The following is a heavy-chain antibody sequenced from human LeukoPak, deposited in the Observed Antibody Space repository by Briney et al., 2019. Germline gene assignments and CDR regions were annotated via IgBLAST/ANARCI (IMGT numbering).Heavy chain of an antibody. CDR3: VRVSLGPLLPIDY. CDR2: INSNSGDT. V-gene: IGHV1-2*02. J-gene: IGHJ4*02. Sequence: ASVKVSCKASGYTFTAYYLHWVRQAPGQGLEWMGWINSNSGDTNSAQKFQGRVTLTRDTSITTAYMEMSSLISDDTAVYYCVRVSLGPLLPIDYWGQGTLVTVSS. D-gene: IGHD2-15*01. CDR1: GYTFTAYY.